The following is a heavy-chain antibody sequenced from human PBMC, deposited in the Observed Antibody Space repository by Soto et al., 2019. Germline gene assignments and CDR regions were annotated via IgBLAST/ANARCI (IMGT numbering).Heavy chain of an antibody. CDR2: MNPNSGNT. CDR1: GYTFTSYD. Sequence: ASVKVSCKASGYTFTSYDINWVRQATGQGLEWMGWMNPNSGNTGYAQKFQGRVTMTRNTSLSTAYMELSSLRSEDTAVYYCARGKEDIVVVVAARPGAFDPWGQGTLVTVSS. V-gene: IGHV1-8*01. D-gene: IGHD2-15*01. CDR3: ARGKEDIVVVVAARPGAFDP. J-gene: IGHJ5*02.